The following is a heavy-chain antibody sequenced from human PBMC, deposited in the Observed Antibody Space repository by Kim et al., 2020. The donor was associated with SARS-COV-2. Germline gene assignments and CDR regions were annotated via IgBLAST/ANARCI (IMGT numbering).Heavy chain of an antibody. V-gene: IGHV1-2*02. D-gene: IGHD3-10*01. Sequence: ASVKVSCKASGYTFTGYYMHWVRQAPGQGLEWMGWINPNSGGTNYAQKFQGRVTMTRDTSISTAYMELSRLRSDDTAVYYCARAAFELWFGELFSFDYWGQGTLVTVSS. J-gene: IGHJ4*02. CDR2: INPNSGGT. CDR1: GYTFTGYY. CDR3: ARAAFELWFGELFSFDY.